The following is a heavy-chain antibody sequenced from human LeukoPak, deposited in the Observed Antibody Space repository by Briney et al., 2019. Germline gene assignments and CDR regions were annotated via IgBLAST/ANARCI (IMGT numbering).Heavy chain of an antibody. J-gene: IGHJ4*02. V-gene: IGHV3-48*04. CDR1: GFTFSSYS. Sequence: GGSLRLSCAASGFTFSSYSMNWVRQAPGKGLEYVSYISSGSGTIYYADSVKGRFTISRDNAKNSLYLQMNSLRAEDTAVYYCARESSSSSWSDYWGQGTLVTVSS. CDR3: ARESSSSSWSDY. CDR2: ISSGSGTI. D-gene: IGHD6-13*01.